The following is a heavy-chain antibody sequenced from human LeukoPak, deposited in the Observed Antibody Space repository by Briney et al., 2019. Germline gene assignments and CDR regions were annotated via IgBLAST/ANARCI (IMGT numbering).Heavy chain of an antibody. CDR1: GASISSSSYY. CDR3: ARLPTVTFFDY. Sequence: PSETLSLTCTVSGASISSSSYYWGWIRQPPGKGLEWIGSIYYSGSTYYNPSLKSRVTISVDTSKNQFSLKLSSVTAADTAVYYCARLPTVTFFDYWGQGTLVTVPS. V-gene: IGHV4-39*01. D-gene: IGHD4-17*01. J-gene: IGHJ4*02. CDR2: IYYSGST.